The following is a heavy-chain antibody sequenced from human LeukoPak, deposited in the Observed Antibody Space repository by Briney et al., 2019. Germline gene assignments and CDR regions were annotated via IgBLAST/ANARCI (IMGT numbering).Heavy chain of an antibody. CDR2: IYHSGST. CDR3: VREVPLGDGYYYYGMDV. Sequence: PSETLSLTCAVSGGSISSSNWWSWVRQPPGKGLEWIGEIYHSGSTNYNPSLKSRVTISVDKSKNQFSLKLSSVTAADTAVYYCVREVPLGDGYYYYGMDVWGEGTTVTVSS. J-gene: IGHJ6*04. CDR1: GGSISSSNW. D-gene: IGHD3-10*01. V-gene: IGHV4-4*02.